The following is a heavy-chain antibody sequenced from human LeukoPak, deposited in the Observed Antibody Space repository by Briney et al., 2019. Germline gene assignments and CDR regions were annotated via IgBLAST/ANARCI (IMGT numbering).Heavy chain of an antibody. CDR2: ISGSGGST. J-gene: IGHJ4*02. Sequence: GGSLRLSCAASGFTFSSYAMSWVRQAPGKGLEWVSAISGSGGSTYYADSVKGRFTISRDNSKNTLYLQMNSLRAEDTAVYYCAKPHYDSSGYYYLASYFDYWGREPWSPSPQ. D-gene: IGHD3-22*01. CDR3: AKPHYDSSGYYYLASYFDY. CDR1: GFTFSSYA. V-gene: IGHV3-23*01.